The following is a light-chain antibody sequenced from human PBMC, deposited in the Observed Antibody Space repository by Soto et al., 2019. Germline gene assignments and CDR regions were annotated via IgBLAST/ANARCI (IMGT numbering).Light chain of an antibody. J-gene: IGLJ2*01. CDR1: SSDVGGYNY. CDR3: SSYTSSGTYVV. CDR2: AVN. Sequence: QSALTQPASVSGSPGQSITISCTGTSSDVGGYNYVSWYQQHPGKAPKLLIYAVNDRPSGISDRFSGAKSDNTASLTISGLQAEDEADYYCSSYTSSGTYVVFGGGTKLTVL. V-gene: IGLV2-14*01.